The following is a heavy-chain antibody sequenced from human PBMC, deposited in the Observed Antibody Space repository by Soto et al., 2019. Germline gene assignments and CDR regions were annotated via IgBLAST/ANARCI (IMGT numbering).Heavy chain of an antibody. D-gene: IGHD4-17*01. V-gene: IGHV1-46*01. CDR2: INPSGGST. Sequence: QVQLVQSGAEVKKPGASVKVSCKASGYTFTSYYMHWVRQAPGQGLEWMGIINPSGGSTSYAQKFEGRVTMTRDTSTSTVDMELSSLRYEDTAVYDCASSMTTVTPGADWGQGTLVTVSS. CDR1: GYTFTSYY. CDR3: ASSMTTVTPGAD. J-gene: IGHJ4*02.